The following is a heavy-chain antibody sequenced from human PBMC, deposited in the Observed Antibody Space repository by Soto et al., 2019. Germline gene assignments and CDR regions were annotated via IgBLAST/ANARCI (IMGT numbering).Heavy chain of an antibody. CDR2: IYSSGNT. V-gene: IGHV4-39*01. CDR1: GGSILDYY. J-gene: IGHJ4*02. Sequence: QLQLQESGPGLVKPSETLSLTCTVSGGSILDYYWSWIRQSPGKGLDWIGSIYSSGNTYYNPSLESPVTIAVDTSKNQASLKLTSVNAADPAVYDCARSGSGVFYFDYWGQGTLVTASS. D-gene: IGHD6-19*01. CDR3: ARSGSGVFYFDY.